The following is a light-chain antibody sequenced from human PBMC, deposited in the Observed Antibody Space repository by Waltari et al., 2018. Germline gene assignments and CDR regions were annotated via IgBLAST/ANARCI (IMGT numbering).Light chain of an antibody. CDR1: SLPTRY. CDR2: IDT. J-gene: IGLJ2*01. Sequence: YELRQPPSVSVSPGQTARITCSGDSLPTRYSYWYQKKTGQAPILVIYIDTERPSGIPGRFSGSISGTTVTVTISGVQAEDEAEYYCQSSDAGGTPRVFGGGTKVTVL. CDR3: QSSDAGGTPRV. V-gene: IGLV3-25*03.